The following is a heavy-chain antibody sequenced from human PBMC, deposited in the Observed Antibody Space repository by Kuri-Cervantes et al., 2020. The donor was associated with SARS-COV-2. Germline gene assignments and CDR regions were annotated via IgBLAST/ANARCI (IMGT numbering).Heavy chain of an antibody. CDR1: GYSISSGYY. CDR3: ARGGSYYLDEYYFDY. CDR2: IYHSGST. J-gene: IGHJ4*02. Sequence: SETLSLTCTVSGYSISSGYYWGWIRQPPGKGLEWIGSIYHSGSTYYNPSLKSRVTISVDTSKNQFSLKLSSVTAADTAVYYCARGGSYYLDEYYFDYWGQGTLVTVSS. D-gene: IGHD1-26*01. V-gene: IGHV4-38-2*02.